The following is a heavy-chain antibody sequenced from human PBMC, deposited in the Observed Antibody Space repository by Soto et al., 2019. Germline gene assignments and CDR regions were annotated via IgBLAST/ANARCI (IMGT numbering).Heavy chain of an antibody. Sequence: QVQLVESGGGVVQPGRSLRLSCAASGFTFSSYAMHWVRQAPGKGLEWVAVISYDGSNKYYADSVKGRFTISRDNSKNTLYLQMNSLRAEDTAVYYCAIEGSSGWYLGWFDPWGQGTLVTVSS. CDR2: ISYDGSNK. D-gene: IGHD6-19*01. V-gene: IGHV3-30-3*01. CDR1: GFTFSSYA. CDR3: AIEGSSGWYLGWFDP. J-gene: IGHJ5*02.